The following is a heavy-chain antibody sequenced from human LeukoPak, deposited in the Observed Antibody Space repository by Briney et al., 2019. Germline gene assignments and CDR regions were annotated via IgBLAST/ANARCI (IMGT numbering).Heavy chain of an antibody. Sequence: GGSLRLSCAASRFTFSNYWMSWVRQAPGKGLEWVAVISYDGSNKYYADSVKGRFTISRDNSKNTLYLQMNSLRAEDTAVYYCAKDAIPAYYYDSSGYYPGAFDIWGQGTMVTVSS. CDR1: RFTFSNYW. J-gene: IGHJ3*02. CDR2: ISYDGSNK. CDR3: AKDAIPAYYYDSSGYYPGAFDI. D-gene: IGHD3-22*01. V-gene: IGHV3-30*18.